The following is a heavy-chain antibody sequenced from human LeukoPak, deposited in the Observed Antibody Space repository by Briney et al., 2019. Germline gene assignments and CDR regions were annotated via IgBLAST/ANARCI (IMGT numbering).Heavy chain of an antibody. Sequence: GGSLRLSCAASGFTFSSYAMSWVRQAPGKGLEWVSAISGSGGSTYYADSVKGRFTISRDNSKNTLYLQMNSLRVEDTAVYYCARDGYDSVWGSYRYRYFFDYWGQGTLVTVAS. CDR3: ARDGYDSVWGSYRYRYFFDY. CDR2: ISGSGGST. J-gene: IGHJ4*02. CDR1: GFTFSSYA. V-gene: IGHV3-23*01. D-gene: IGHD3-16*02.